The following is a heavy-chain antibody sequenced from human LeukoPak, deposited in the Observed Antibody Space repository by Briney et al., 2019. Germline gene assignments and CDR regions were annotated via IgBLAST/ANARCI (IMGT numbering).Heavy chain of an antibody. V-gene: IGHV4-59*01. CDR1: DDSISDYY. D-gene: IGHD3-16*01. CDR3: TRGAGWLIDY. Sequence: PSETLSLTCTVSDDSISDYYRGWIRQPPGKGLEWIGYIHNSGTSTYNLSLKSRVTISADTSKNQFSLKLNSMTTADTAVYYCTRGAGWLIDYWGQGILVTVSS. J-gene: IGHJ4*02. CDR2: IHNSGTS.